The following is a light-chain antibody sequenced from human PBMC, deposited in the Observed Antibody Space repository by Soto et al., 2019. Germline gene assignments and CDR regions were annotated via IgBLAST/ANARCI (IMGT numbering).Light chain of an antibody. CDR2: WAS. J-gene: IGKJ1*01. CDR3: QQYYSSPWT. Sequence: DIVMTQSPDSLAVSLGERATINCKSSQSVLHSSNNKNYLAWYQQKPGQPPKLLIYWASTRDSGVPDRFSGSGSGTDFTLSISSLQAEDVAVYYCQQYYSSPWTFDQGTKVEIK. CDR1: QSVLHSSNNKNY. V-gene: IGKV4-1*01.